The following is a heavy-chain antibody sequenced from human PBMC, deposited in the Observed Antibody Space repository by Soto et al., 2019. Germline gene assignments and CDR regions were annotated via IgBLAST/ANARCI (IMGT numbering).Heavy chain of an antibody. CDR2: VYYSGST. J-gene: IGHJ5*02. CDR1: GGSISSYY. D-gene: IGHD3-10*01. CDR3: ARNGEGWFEP. V-gene: IGHV4-59*01. Sequence: PSETLSLPCTVFGGSISSYYWSWIRQPPGKGLEWIGYVYYSGSTNYNPSLKSRVTISVDTSKNQFSLKLSSVTAADTAVYYCARNGEGWFEPWGQGTLVTVSS.